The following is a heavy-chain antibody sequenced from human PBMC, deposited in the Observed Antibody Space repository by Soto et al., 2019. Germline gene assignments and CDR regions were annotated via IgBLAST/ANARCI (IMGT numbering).Heavy chain of an antibody. J-gene: IGHJ4*02. CDR1: GFSLTSRPMG. CDR2: IYWDDDK. V-gene: IGHV2-5*02. Sequence: QITLKESAPPRVKPTQTLTLTCTFSGFSLTSRPMGVGWIRQPPGKALEWLAFIYWDDDKRYSPSLRSRLTITKDTSGNQVVLTMTNMDPVDTATYYCAHRLSGYNWNGDYFDYWGQGALVTVSS. CDR3: AHRLSGYNWNGDYFDY. D-gene: IGHD1-1*01.